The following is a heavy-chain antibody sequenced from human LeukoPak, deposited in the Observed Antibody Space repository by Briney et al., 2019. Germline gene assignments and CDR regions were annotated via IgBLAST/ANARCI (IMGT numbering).Heavy chain of an antibody. CDR1: GYTFTSYY. V-gene: IGHV1-46*01. D-gene: IGHD3-10*01. CDR2: INPSGGST. J-gene: IGHJ4*02. CDR3: ARGRSWFGESEIYFDY. Sequence: ASVKVSCKASGYTFTSYYMHWVRQAPGQGLEWMGIINPSGGSTSYAQKFNGRVTMTRDTSTSTVYMELSSLRSEDTAVYYCARGRSWFGESEIYFDYWGQGTLVTVSS.